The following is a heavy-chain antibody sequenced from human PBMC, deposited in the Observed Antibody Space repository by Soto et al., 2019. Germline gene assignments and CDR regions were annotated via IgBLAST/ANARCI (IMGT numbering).Heavy chain of an antibody. Sequence: QLQLQESGPGLVKPSETLSLTCTVSGGSISSSYYWGWIRHPPGKGLEWIGGIYYSGSTYYNPSLKSRVTISVDTSKNQFSLKLSSVTAADTAVYYCARLDYRRGLSWGQGTLVTVSS. V-gene: IGHV4-39*01. D-gene: IGHD4-4*01. J-gene: IGHJ4*02. CDR2: IYYSGST. CDR3: ARLDYRRGLS. CDR1: GGSISSSYY.